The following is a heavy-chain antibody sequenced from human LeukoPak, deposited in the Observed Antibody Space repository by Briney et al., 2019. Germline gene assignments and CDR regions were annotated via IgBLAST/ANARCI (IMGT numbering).Heavy chain of an antibody. CDR2: IRRKAYGGIT. J-gene: IGHJ4*02. CDR1: GFTFADYA. Sequence: GGALRLSCTASGFTFADYAMSWFRQAPGKELEWVGFIRRKAYGGITEYAASVKGRFTISRDDSKSIAYLQMNSLKTEDTALYYCTRDRPVVVPAASDYWGQGTLVTVSS. D-gene: IGHD2-2*01. V-gene: IGHV3-49*03. CDR3: TRDRPVVVPAASDY.